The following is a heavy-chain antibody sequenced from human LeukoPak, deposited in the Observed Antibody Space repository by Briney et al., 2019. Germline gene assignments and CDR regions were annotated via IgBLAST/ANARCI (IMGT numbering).Heavy chain of an antibody. V-gene: IGHV4-39*07. CDR1: GGSISSSSYY. D-gene: IGHD3-3*01. Sequence: SETLSLTCTVSGGSISSSSYYWGWMRQPPGKGLEWLGSIYYSGSTYYNPSRNSRVTISVDTSKNQFSLKVSSVTAADTGVYSCARGHIWSGYFFSAAVVDYFASWGAGTLVTVSS. J-gene: IGHJ4*02. CDR3: ARGHIWSGYFFSAAVVDYFAS. CDR2: IYYSGST.